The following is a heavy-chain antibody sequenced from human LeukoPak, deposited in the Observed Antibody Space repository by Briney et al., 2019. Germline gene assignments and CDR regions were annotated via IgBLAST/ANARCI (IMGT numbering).Heavy chain of an antibody. CDR3: ARAPHVGGSSWFPYYFDY. Sequence: GGSLRLSCAASGFTFSSYWMSWVRQAPGKGLEWVAKIKQDGSEKYYVDSVKGRFTISRDNAKNSLYLQMNSLRAEDTAVYYCARAPHVGGSSWFPYYFDYWGQGTLVTVSS. D-gene: IGHD6-13*01. CDR2: IKQDGSEK. J-gene: IGHJ4*02. CDR1: GFTFSSYW. V-gene: IGHV3-7*01.